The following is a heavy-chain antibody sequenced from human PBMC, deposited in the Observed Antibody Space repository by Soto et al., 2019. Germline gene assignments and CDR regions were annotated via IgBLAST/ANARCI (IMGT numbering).Heavy chain of an antibody. CDR2: IDTYGSAT. J-gene: IGHJ3*02. D-gene: IGHD6-19*01. Sequence: PGGSLRLSCAASGFSLSGYWMHWVRQAPGKGLVWVPRIDTYGSATKYADSVEGRFSISKDNAENTLYLQMNNLRADDTAVYYCVRVLKSIGWDNDVFDIWGQGTMVTVSS. V-gene: IGHV3-74*01. CDR3: VRVLKSIGWDNDVFDI. CDR1: GFSLSGYW.